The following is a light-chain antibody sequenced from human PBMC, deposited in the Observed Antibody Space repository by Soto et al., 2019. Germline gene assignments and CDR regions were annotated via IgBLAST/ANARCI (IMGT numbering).Light chain of an antibody. J-gene: IGLJ3*02. CDR3: AAWDDSLNGPL. CDR2: SNN. CDR1: SSNIGSNT. V-gene: IGLV1-44*01. Sequence: QSVLTQPPSASGTPGQRVTISCSGNSSNIGSNTVNWYQQLPGTAPTLLIYSNNQRPSGVPDRFSGSKSGTSASLAVNGLQSGDEADYYCAAWDDSLNGPLFGGGTKLTVL.